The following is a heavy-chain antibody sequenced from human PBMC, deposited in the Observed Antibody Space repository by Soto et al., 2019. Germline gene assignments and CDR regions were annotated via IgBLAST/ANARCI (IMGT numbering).Heavy chain of an antibody. V-gene: IGHV4-34*01. D-gene: IGHD2-15*01. J-gene: IGHJ4*02. Sequence: QVQLQQCGAGQLKPSETLSLTCVVSGGSLSGYYWCWICLPPGQGLEWFGEIKDGVLTNYSPSLKRRVTLSVDTPKNRLSLKLQSVTAADTAVYYCARVQEGVVATHWDQGTLVTVSS. CDR1: GGSLSGYY. CDR2: IKDGVLT. CDR3: ARVQEGVVATH.